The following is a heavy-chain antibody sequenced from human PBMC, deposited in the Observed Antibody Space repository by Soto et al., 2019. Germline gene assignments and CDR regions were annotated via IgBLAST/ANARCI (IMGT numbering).Heavy chain of an antibody. Sequence: QVQLQESGPGLVKPSETLSLTCTVSGGSISSYYWSWIRQPPGKGLEWIGYIYYSGSTNYNPSLKSRVTISVDKSKNQFSLKLSSVTAADTAVYYCARQPGFYDILAQDYYYYMDVWGKGTTVTVSS. CDR1: GGSISSYY. J-gene: IGHJ6*03. CDR3: ARQPGFYDILAQDYYYYMDV. CDR2: IYYSGST. D-gene: IGHD3-9*01. V-gene: IGHV4-59*08.